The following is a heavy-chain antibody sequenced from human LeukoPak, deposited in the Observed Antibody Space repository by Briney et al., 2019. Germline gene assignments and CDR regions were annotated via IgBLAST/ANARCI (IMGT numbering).Heavy chain of an antibody. V-gene: IGHV3-30*04. D-gene: IGHD3-3*01. CDR1: GFTFSSYA. J-gene: IGHJ4*02. Sequence: PGGSLRLSCAASGFTFSSYAMHWVRQAPGKGLEWVAVISYDGSNKYYADSVKGRFTISRDNSKNTLYLQMNSLRAEDTAVYYCASTDRTYYDFWSGYYFTGELDYWGQGTLVTVSS. CDR3: ASTDRTYYDFWSGYYFTGELDY. CDR2: ISYDGSNK.